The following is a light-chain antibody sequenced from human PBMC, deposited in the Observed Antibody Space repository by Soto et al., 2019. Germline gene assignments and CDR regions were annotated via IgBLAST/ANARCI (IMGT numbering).Light chain of an antibody. CDR2: DVN. Sequence: QSVLTQPPSVSGSPGQSVTISCTGTATDIDNYDSVSWYQQAPVTAPKLIIYDVNNRPSGAPDRFSGSTSGNTASLTISGLQAEDETDYFCSLYSSNGSLMFGPGTKGTVL. CDR1: ATDIDNYDS. V-gene: IGLV2-18*01. J-gene: IGLJ1*01. CDR3: SLYSSNGSLM.